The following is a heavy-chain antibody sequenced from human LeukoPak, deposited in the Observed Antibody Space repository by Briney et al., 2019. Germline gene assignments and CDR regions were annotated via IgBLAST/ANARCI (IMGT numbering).Heavy chain of an antibody. J-gene: IGHJ4*02. Sequence: PGGSLRLSCAASGFTFSSYAMSWVRQAPGKGLEWVSAISGSGGSTYYADSVKGRFTISRDNSKNTLYLQMNSLRAEGTAVYYCAKDPRGGSYGGVVDYWGQGTLVTVSS. CDR3: AKDPRGGSYGGVVDY. CDR2: ISGSGGST. V-gene: IGHV3-23*01. CDR1: GFTFSSYA. D-gene: IGHD1-26*01.